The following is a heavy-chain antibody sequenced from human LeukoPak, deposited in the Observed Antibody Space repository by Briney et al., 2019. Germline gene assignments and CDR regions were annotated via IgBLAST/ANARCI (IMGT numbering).Heavy chain of an antibody. D-gene: IGHD3-16*01. CDR2: INPTTGDT. CDR1: VYTFTSDY. Sequence: GASVKVSCKASVYTFTSDYMHWVRQAPGEGVERRGIINPTTGDTNYVQKFQGRLTMTRDISPRAVPTWLRALTSAGTAVCYCARSGFSADRQRGGHAFDIWGQGTVVTVSS. CDR3: ARSGFSADRQRGGHAFDI. V-gene: IGHV1-46*01. J-gene: IGHJ3*02.